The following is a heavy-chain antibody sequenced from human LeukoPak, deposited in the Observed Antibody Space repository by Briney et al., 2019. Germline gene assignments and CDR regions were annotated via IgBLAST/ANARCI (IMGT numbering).Heavy chain of an antibody. CDR2: IFYSGRT. J-gene: IGHJ3*02. CDR3: ARAKWGYAFEI. Sequence: SETLSLTXTVSRGSLSSDFWSWIRQPPGKGLQWISHIFYSGRTNYNPSLKSRVTISMDTSKTQFSLKLTSVTAADTAVYYCARAKWGYAFEIWGQGTMVTVSS. V-gene: IGHV4-59*01. D-gene: IGHD7-27*01. CDR1: RGSLSSDF.